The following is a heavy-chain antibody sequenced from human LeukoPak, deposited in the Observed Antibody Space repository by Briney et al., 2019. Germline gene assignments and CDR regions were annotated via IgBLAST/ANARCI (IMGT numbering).Heavy chain of an antibody. CDR3: AKIAAAIFDY. CDR2: ISSSSSTI. CDR1: GFTFSSYS. Sequence: GGSLRLSCAAAGFTFSSYSMNWVRQPPGKGLEWVSYISSSSSTIYYAESVKGRFTISRDNSKNTLYLQMNSLRAEDTAVYYCAKIAAAIFDYWGQGTLVTVSS. V-gene: IGHV3-48*01. D-gene: IGHD6-13*01. J-gene: IGHJ4*02.